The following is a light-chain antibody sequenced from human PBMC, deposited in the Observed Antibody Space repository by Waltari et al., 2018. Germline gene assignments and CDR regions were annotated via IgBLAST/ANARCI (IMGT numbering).Light chain of an antibody. CDR3: QQYNNWRET. V-gene: IGKV3-15*01. Sequence: DIVMTQSPATLSVSPGERATLSCRASQSIGSNLAWYQHKPGQAPRFLIYGASTRATGIPARFSGSGSGTEFTLTISSLQSADFAVYYCQQYNNWRETFGQGTKVEIK. CDR2: GAS. J-gene: IGKJ1*01. CDR1: QSIGSN.